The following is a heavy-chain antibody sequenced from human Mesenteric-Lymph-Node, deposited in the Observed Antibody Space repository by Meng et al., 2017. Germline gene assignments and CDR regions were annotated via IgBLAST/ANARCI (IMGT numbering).Heavy chain of an antibody. CDR3: ARETAATIGRQLDY. D-gene: IGHD1-1*01. V-gene: IGHV4-61*01. J-gene: IGHJ4*02. Sequence: SETLSLTCNVSGGSVSSQSYQWSWVRQPPGKGLEWIGFWNTNYNPSLKSRVTMSVDMSKNQFSLKLTSVTAADTAVYYCARETAATIGRQLDYWGQGTLVTVSS. CDR1: GGSVSSQSYQ. CDR2: WNT.